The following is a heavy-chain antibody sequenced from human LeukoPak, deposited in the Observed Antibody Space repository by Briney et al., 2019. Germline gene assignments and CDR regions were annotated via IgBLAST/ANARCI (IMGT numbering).Heavy chain of an antibody. Sequence: GGPLRLSCAASGFTFSSYAMHWVRQAPGKGLEWVAVISYDGSNKYYADSVKGRFTISRDNSKNTLYLQMNSLRAEDTAVYYCARDYCTNGVCYGLDYWGQGTLVTVSS. CDR3: ARDYCTNGVCYGLDY. V-gene: IGHV3-30*01. CDR2: ISYDGSNK. D-gene: IGHD2-8*01. J-gene: IGHJ4*02. CDR1: GFTFSSYA.